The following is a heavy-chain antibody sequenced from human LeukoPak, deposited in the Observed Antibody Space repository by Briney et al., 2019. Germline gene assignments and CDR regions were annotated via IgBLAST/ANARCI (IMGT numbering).Heavy chain of an antibody. J-gene: IGHJ4*02. D-gene: IGHD3-22*01. CDR3: AREHSGSADY. V-gene: IGHV3-48*03. Sequence: GGSLRLSCAASGFTFSSYEMNWVRQAPGKGLEWVSNISSSGYTNHYADSVKGRFTISRDNAKDSLYLQMNSLRAEDTAVYYCAREHSGSADYWGQGTLVTVSS. CDR1: GFTFSSYE. CDR2: ISSSGYTN.